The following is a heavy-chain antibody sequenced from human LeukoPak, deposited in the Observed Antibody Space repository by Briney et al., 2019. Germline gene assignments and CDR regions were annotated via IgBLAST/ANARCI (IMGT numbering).Heavy chain of an antibody. J-gene: IGHJ4*02. D-gene: IGHD3-3*01. CDR1: GFTFSNAL. V-gene: IGHV3-15*01. CDR3: TVDRLFFQF. CDR2: VKSETDGGTI. Sequence: GGSLRLSCVGSGFTFSNALVSWVRLTPEKGLEWLGRVKSETDGGTIDHAAPVKGRFNISRDDSSNTVFLQMSGLKIDDTAVYYCTVDRLFFQFWGQGSLVTVSS.